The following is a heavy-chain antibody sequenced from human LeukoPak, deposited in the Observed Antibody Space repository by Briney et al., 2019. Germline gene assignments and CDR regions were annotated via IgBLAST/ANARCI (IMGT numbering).Heavy chain of an antibody. CDR1: GFTFSSYA. CDR2: ISYDGSNK. J-gene: IGHJ6*03. D-gene: IGHD3-9*01. Sequence: GGSLRLSCAASGFTFSSYAMHWVRQAPGKGLEWVAVISYDGSNKYYADSVKGRFTISRDNSKNTLYLQMGSLRAEDMAVYYCARDLYDILTGSPYYYYMDVWGKGTTVTISS. CDR3: ARDLYDILTGSPYYYYMDV. V-gene: IGHV3-30*14.